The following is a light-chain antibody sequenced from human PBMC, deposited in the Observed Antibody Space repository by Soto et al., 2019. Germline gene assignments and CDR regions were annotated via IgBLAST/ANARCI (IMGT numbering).Light chain of an antibody. CDR1: QDISDY. Sequence: DLQMTQPPSSLSASVGDRVTFTCQASQDISDYLNWYQQKPGKAPDLLIYDVSNLEAGVPSRFSGSGSGTEFTFTINGLQPEDIATYFCQQYDNVPYTFGQGTKLDLK. CDR2: DVS. V-gene: IGKV1-33*01. J-gene: IGKJ2*01. CDR3: QQYDNVPYT.